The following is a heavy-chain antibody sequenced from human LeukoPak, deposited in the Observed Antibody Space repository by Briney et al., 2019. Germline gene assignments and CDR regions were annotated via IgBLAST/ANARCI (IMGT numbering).Heavy chain of an antibody. CDR1: GGSISNYY. CDR3: ARGYCSGGSCYFDAFDI. J-gene: IGHJ3*02. V-gene: IGHV4-4*07. D-gene: IGHD2-15*01. Sequence: SSETLSLTCTVSGGSISNYYWSWIRQPAGRGLEWIGRIYTSGSTNYNPSLKSRVALSVDTSKNRFSLELSSVTAADTAVYYCARGYCSGGSCYFDAFDIWGPGTLVTVSS. CDR2: IYTSGST.